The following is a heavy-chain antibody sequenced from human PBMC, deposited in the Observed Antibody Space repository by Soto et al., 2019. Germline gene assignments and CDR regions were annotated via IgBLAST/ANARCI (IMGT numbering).Heavy chain of an antibody. CDR2: IIPSFATG. Sequence: QVQLVQSGAEVKKPGSSVKVSCKASGGTFGNSAISWVRQAPGQGLEWMGGIIPSFATGNSAPEFQGRLSLTTVTSTTAASMEMTSLRSADPAVYYCARSYYGTGSCWFYGMDVWGQGTTVTVSS. D-gene: IGHD3-10*01. J-gene: IGHJ6*02. V-gene: IGHV1-69*06. CDR1: GGTFGNSA. CDR3: ARSYYGTGSCWFYGMDV.